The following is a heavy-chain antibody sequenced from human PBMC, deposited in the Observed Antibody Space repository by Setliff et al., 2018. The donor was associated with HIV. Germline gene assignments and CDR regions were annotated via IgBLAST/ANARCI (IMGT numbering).Heavy chain of an antibody. V-gene: IGHV3-21*01. J-gene: IGHJ6*03. CDR1: GFTFSSYS. D-gene: IGHD3-10*01. CDR2: ISSSSSYT. CDR3: AKDNSYYGSGTYYYSYHMDV. Sequence: GGSLRLSCAASGFTFSSYSMNWVRQAPGEGLEWVSYISSSSSYTHYADSVKGRFTISRDNVKNSLYLQMNSLRAEDTAVYYCAKDNSYYGSGTYYYSYHMDVWGKGTTVTVSS.